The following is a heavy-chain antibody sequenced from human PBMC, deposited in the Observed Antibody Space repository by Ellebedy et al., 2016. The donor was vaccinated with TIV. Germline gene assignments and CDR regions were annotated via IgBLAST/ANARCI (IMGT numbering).Heavy chain of an antibody. CDR1: GFSFRYYG. V-gene: IGHV3-30*02. CDR3: AKLIQHTDRCAVDI. CDR2: IQYDGSDK. Sequence: PGGSLRLSCAASGFSFRYYGMYWVRQAPGKGLEWAAFIQYDGSDKHYSDSVKGRFTVSRDSSKNTLYLQMNSLRPEDTAVYYCAKLIQHTDRCAVDIWGQGTMVTVSS. J-gene: IGHJ3*02. D-gene: IGHD2-21*01.